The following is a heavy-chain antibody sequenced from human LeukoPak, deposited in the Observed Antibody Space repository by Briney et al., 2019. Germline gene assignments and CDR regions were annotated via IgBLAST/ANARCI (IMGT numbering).Heavy chain of an antibody. V-gene: IGHV1-2*04. CDR2: INPNSGGT. CDR3: ARGGGDYYDSSGFSYYYYGMDV. CDR1: GYTFTGYY. J-gene: IGHJ6*02. Sequence: ASVKVSCKASGYTFTGYYMHWVRQAPGQGLEWMGWINPNSGGTNYAQKFQGWVTMTRDTPISTAYMELSRLRSDDTAVYYCARGGGDYYDSSGFSYYYYGMDVWGQGTTVTVSS. D-gene: IGHD3-22*01.